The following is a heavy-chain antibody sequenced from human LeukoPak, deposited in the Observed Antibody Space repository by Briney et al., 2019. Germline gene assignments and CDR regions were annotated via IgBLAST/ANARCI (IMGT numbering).Heavy chain of an antibody. Sequence: PGGSLRLSCAASGFTFSSYGMSWVRQAPGKGLEWVSAISGSGGSTYYADSVKGRFTISRDNSKNTLYLQMNSLRAEDTAVYYCAKGFPIAVAAYLDYWGQGTLVTVSS. J-gene: IGHJ4*02. CDR1: GFTFSSYG. D-gene: IGHD6-19*01. CDR3: AKGFPIAVAAYLDY. V-gene: IGHV3-23*01. CDR2: ISGSGGST.